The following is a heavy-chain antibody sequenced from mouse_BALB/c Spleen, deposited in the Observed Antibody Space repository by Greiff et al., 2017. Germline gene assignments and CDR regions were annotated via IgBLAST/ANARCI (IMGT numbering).Heavy chain of an antibody. Sequence: EVQVVESGGGLVKPGGSLKLSCAASGFTFSSYAMSWVRQTPEKRLEWVASISSGGSTYYPDSVKGRLTISRDDARNILYPQMSSLRSYDTAMYYCAAADYGAGAWFAYWGQGTLVTVSA. V-gene: IGHV5-6-5*01. CDR3: AAADYGAGAWFAY. CDR2: ISSGGST. J-gene: IGHJ3*01. CDR1: GFTFSSYA. D-gene: IGHD1-1*02.